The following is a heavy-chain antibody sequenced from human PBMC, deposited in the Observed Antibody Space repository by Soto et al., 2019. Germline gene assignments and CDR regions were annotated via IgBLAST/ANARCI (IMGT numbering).Heavy chain of an antibody. Sequence: QVQLQESGPGLVKPSETLSLTCTVSGGSVSSGHYYWSWSRQPPGKGLEWIGFVYYTGSTKYKSSLTSRVTISLDTSKNQFSLKLTSVTAADTAVYYCARSGAGSGWLGGQGTLVTVSS. CDR1: GGSVSSGHYY. CDR3: ARSGAGSGWL. J-gene: IGHJ4*02. V-gene: IGHV4-61*01. D-gene: IGHD6-19*01. CDR2: VYYTGST.